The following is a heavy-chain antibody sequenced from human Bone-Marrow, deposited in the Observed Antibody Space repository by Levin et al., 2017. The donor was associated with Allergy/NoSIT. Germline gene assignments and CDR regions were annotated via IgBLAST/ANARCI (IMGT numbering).Heavy chain of an antibody. CDR3: TTGAMCGDKDWDCN. D-gene: IGHD4-17*01. J-gene: IGHJ4*02. V-gene: IGHV3-15*01. CDR2: IRDRGST. Sequence: GGSLRLSCAASGFFFSRAWMNWVRQAPGKGLEYIGRIRDRGSTDYTAPVKGRFTISRDDSKNTLFLQMDSVKIEDTAVYFCTTGAMCGDKDWDCNWGQGTLVVVSS. CDR1: GFFFSRAW.